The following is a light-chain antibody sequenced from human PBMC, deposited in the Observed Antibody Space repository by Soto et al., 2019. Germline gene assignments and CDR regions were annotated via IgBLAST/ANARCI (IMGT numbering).Light chain of an antibody. CDR2: GNN. V-gene: IGLV1-40*01. Sequence: QSVLTQPPSVSGAPGQRVTISCTGSSSNIGAGYDVHWYQQLPGTAPKLLIYGNNNRPSGVPDRFSGSKSGTSASLAITGLQAEDEADYYWQSYDSSLSVVFGGGTKVTVL. J-gene: IGLJ2*01. CDR3: QSYDSSLSVV. CDR1: SSNIGAGYD.